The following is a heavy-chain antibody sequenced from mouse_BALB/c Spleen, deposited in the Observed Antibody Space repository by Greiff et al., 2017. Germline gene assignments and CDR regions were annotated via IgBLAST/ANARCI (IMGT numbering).Heavy chain of an antibody. CDR2: ISDGGSYT. CDR3: ARGYYDYDEGYAMDY. CDR1: GFTFSDYY. D-gene: IGHD2-4*01. V-gene: IGHV5-4*02. Sequence: DVMLVESGGGLVKPGGSLKLSCAASGFTFSDYYMYWVRQTPEKRLEWVATISDGGSYTYYPDSVKGRFTISRDNAKNNLYLQMSSLKSEDTAMYYCARGYYDYDEGYAMDYWGQGTSVTVSS. J-gene: IGHJ4*01.